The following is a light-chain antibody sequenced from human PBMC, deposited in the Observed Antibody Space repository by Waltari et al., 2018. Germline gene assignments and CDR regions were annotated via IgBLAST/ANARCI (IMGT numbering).Light chain of an antibody. J-gene: IGKJ2*01. V-gene: IGKV3-15*01. Sequence: EILMTLSPATLSVSPGERATLSCRASQTISSNLAWYQQKPGQAPRFLISGASVRATGIPARFSGSGSGTEFTLTISSMQSEDFAVYYCQQYNNWPPYTFGQGTKLEIK. CDR2: GAS. CDR3: QQYNNWPPYT. CDR1: QTISSN.